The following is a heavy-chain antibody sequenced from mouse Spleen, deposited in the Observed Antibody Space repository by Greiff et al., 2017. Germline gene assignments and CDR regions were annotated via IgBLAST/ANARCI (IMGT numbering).Heavy chain of an antibody. J-gene: IGHJ1*03. Sequence: EVKVVESGGGLVKPGGSLKLSCAASGFTFSSYAMSWVRQTPEKRLEWVATISDGGSYTYYPDNVKGRFTISRDNAKNNLYLQMSHLKSEDTAMYYCARDRTVVATHWYFDVWGTGTTVTVSS. D-gene: IGHD1-1*01. CDR2: ISDGGSYT. CDR3: ARDRTVVATHWYFDV. V-gene: IGHV5-4*01. CDR1: GFTFSSYA.